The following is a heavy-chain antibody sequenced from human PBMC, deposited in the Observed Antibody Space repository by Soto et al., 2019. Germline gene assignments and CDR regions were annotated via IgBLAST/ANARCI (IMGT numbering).Heavy chain of an antibody. CDR1: GFTFSSYV. D-gene: IGHD4-4*01. Sequence: EVQLVESGGGLVKPGGSLRLSCAASGFTFSSYVMNWARQAPGKGLEWVSSISSSSSDIYYAYSVKGRFTISRDNAKNSLYLQMNSLRAEDTAVYYGARGSTVTSGGRWFDPWGQGTLVTVSS. CDR3: ARGSTVTSGGRWFDP. V-gene: IGHV3-21*01. J-gene: IGHJ5*02. CDR2: ISSSSSDI.